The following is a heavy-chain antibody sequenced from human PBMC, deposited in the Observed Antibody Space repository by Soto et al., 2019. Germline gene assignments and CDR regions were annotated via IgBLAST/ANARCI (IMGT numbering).Heavy chain of an antibody. CDR2: ISWDGGST. D-gene: IGHD4-17*01. Sequence: EVQLVASGGVVVQPGGSLRLSCAASGFTFDDYTMHWVRQAPGKGLEWVSLISWDGGSTYYADSVKGRFTISRDNSKNSLYLQMNSLRTEDTALYYCAKDISTRDSYYYYGMDVWGQGTTVTVSS. CDR3: AKDISTRDSYYYYGMDV. CDR1: GFTFDDYT. V-gene: IGHV3-43*01. J-gene: IGHJ6*02.